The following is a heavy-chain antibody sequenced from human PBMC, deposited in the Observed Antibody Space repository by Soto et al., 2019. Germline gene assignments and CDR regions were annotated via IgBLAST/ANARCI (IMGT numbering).Heavy chain of an antibody. CDR2: INHSGST. V-gene: IGHV4-34*01. Sequence: QVQLQQWGAGLLKPSETLSLTCAVYGGSFSDFYWTWIRQPPGKGLEWIGEINHSGSTNYNPSLRSRVAISVATPKNQVSLNLTSVPAADTAVYSCRPRAAVADPRGYWGQGTLVTVSS. J-gene: IGHJ4*02. CDR3: RPRAAVADPRGY. CDR1: GGSFSDFY. D-gene: IGHD6-25*01.